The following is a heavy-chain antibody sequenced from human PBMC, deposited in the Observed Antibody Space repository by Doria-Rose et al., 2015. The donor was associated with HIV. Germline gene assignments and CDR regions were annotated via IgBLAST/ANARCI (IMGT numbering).Heavy chain of an antibody. CDR1: Y. V-gene: IGHV1-2*02. CDR3: VRDFGANCRYNWFDS. J-gene: IGHJ5*01. Sequence: YIHWVRQAPGQAFEWMGWVNPDSGGAFSAEKFQNRVTMTRDTSITTTYMELSRLTSDDTAIYLCVRDFGANCRYNWFDSWGRGTLVTVSS. D-gene: IGHD1-1*01. CDR2: VNPDSGGA.